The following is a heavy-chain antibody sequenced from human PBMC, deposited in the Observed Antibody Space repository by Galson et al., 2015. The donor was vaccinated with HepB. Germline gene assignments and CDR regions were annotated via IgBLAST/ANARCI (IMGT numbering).Heavy chain of an antibody. V-gene: IGHV4-59*02. D-gene: IGHD3-10*01. J-gene: IGHJ5*02. CDR2: IYYSGT. CDR1: GGSVSSDY. CDR3: AITKVGFGGFDP. Sequence: ETLSLTCTVSGGSVSSDYCSWIRQPPGKGLEWIGYIYYSGTNYNPSLKSRVTISADTSKNQFSLKLSSVTAADTAVYYCAITKVGFGGFDPWGQGTLVTVSS.